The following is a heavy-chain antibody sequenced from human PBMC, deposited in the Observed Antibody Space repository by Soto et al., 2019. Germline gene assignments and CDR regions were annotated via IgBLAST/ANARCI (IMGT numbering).Heavy chain of an antibody. V-gene: IGHV3-30-3*01. Sequence: QVQLVESGGGVVQPGRSLRLSCAASGFTFSSYAMHWVRQAPGKGLEWVAVISYDGSNKYYADSVKGRFTISRDNSKNTLYLQMNSLRAEDTAVYYCASDSGGIAAREGICGSFDYWGQGTLVTVSS. CDR3: ASDSGGIAAREGICGSFDY. CDR2: ISYDGSNK. J-gene: IGHJ4*02. CDR1: GFTFSSYA. D-gene: IGHD6-6*01.